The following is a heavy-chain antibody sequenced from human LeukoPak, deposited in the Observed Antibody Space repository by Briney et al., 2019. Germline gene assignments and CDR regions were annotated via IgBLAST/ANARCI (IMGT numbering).Heavy chain of an antibody. J-gene: IGHJ6*03. CDR3: AKVRVPAAIEYYYYYMDV. D-gene: IGHD2-2*02. CDR1: GFTFSGWA. CDR2: ISYDGSSQ. V-gene: IGHV3-30*04. Sequence: PGGSLRLSCATSGFTFSGWAMHWVRQPPGKGLEWVALISYDGSSQYYTRSVKGRFTVSRENYNSTVFLQMNNLTPEDTAVYYCAKVRVPAAIEYYYYYMDVWGKGTTVTVSS.